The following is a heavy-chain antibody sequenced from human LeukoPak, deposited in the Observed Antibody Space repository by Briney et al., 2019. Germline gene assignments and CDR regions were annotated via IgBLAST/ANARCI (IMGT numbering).Heavy chain of an antibody. CDR2: IYYSGST. D-gene: IGHD3-3*01. V-gene: IGHV4-39*01. CDR1: GGSISSSSYY. J-gene: IGHJ5*02. CDR3: AKSITIFGVTA. Sequence: SEPLSLTCTVSGGSISSSSYYWGWIRKPPGKGLEWIGSIYYSGSTYYNPSLKSRVTISVDTSKNQFSLKLSSVTAADTAVYYCAKSITIFGVTAWGQGTLVTVPS.